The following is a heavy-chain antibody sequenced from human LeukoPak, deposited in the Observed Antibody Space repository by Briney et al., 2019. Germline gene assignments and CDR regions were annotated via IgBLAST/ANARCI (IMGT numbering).Heavy chain of an antibody. D-gene: IGHD6-19*01. CDR2: IYYGGTT. J-gene: IGHJ4*02. V-gene: IGHV4-59*01. Sequence: SETLSLTCTVSGGSISSYYWNWIRQSPGKGLEWIGCIYYGGTTNYNPSLKSRVTISVDTSKNQFSLNLSSVTAADTAVYYCARVRKSSGWKFDYWGQGTLVTVSS. CDR3: ARVRKSSGWKFDY. CDR1: GGSISSYY.